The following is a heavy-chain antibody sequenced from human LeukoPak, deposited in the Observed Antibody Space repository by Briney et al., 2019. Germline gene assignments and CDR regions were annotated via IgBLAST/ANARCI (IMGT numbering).Heavy chain of an antibody. CDR2: ISSSGSTI. D-gene: IGHD6-19*01. J-gene: IGHJ4*02. Sequence: GGSLRLSCAASGFTFSDYYMSWIHQAPGKGREWVSYISSSGSTIYYADSVKGRFTISRDNAKNSLYLQMNSLRAEDTAVYYCARAPYSSGWYGKGYYFDYWGQGTLVTVSS. CDR3: ARAPYSSGWYGKGYYFDY. CDR1: GFTFSDYY. V-gene: IGHV3-11*04.